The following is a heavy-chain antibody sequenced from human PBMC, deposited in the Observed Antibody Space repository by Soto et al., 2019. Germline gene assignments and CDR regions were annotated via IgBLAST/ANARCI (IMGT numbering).Heavy chain of an antibody. CDR1: GYTLTELS. J-gene: IGHJ4*02. CDR2: FDPEDGET. D-gene: IGHD6-19*01. CDR3: ATGEAVAGHFDY. Sequence: ASVKVSCKVSGYTLTELSMHWVRQAPGKGLEWMGGFDPEDGETIYAQKFQGRVTMTEDTSTDTAYMELSSLRSEDTAVYYCATGEAVAGHFDYWGQGTPVTVSS. V-gene: IGHV1-24*01.